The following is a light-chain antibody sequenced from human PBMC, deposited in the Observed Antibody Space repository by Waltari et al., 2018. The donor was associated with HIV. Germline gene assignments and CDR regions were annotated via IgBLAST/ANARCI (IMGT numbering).Light chain of an antibody. CDR1: SRHVERYNY. Sequence: QSALTQHASVSGAPGQPINISCTGTSRHVERYNYSSWYQPHTGKAPLLMIYDVSNRPSGVSNRFSRSKSGNTAFLTISGLQAEDGADYYCNSYTSSSTLVFGGGTKLTVL. CDR2: DVS. V-gene: IGLV2-14*03. J-gene: IGLJ2*01. CDR3: NSYTSSSTLV.